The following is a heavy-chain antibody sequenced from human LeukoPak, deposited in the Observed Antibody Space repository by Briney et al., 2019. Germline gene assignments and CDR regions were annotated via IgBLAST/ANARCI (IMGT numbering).Heavy chain of an antibody. Sequence: GGSLRLSCAASGFIFRNYAMSWVRQAPGKGLEWVSAITGSGDTTYYADSVKGRFTISRDNSKNTLYVEMNTLRAEDTAVYYCAKWGDYDILTGYYISDFWGQGTLVTVSS. J-gene: IGHJ4*02. CDR2: ITGSGDTT. CDR3: AKWGDYDILTGYYISDF. D-gene: IGHD3-9*01. V-gene: IGHV3-23*01. CDR1: GFIFRNYA.